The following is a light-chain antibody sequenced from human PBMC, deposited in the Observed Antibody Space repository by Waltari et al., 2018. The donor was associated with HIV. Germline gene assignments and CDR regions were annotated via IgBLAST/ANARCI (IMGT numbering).Light chain of an antibody. J-gene: IGKJ2*01. Sequence: DIQMPQSPSSLSASVGDRVTITCRGSQSISSSLNWYQQKPGKAPKLQIYAASSLQSGVPSRFSGSGSGTDFTLTISSLQPEDFATYYCQQSYSTPMYTFGQGTKLEIK. V-gene: IGKV1-39*01. CDR1: QSISSS. CDR3: QQSYSTPMYT. CDR2: AAS.